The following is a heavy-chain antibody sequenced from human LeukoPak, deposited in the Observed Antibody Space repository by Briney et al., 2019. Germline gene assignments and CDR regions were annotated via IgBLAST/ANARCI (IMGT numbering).Heavy chain of an antibody. J-gene: IGHJ5*02. CDR2: INHSGST. Sequence: KTSETLSLTCAVYGGSFSGYYWSWIRQPPGKGLEWIGEINHSGSTNYNPSLKSRVTISVDTSKNQFSLKLSSVTAADTAVYYCARRQGRVLLWFGERKNRGNNWFDPWGQGTLVTVSS. CDR3: ARRQGRVLLWFGERKNRGNNWFDP. D-gene: IGHD3-10*01. CDR1: GGSFSGYY. V-gene: IGHV4-34*01.